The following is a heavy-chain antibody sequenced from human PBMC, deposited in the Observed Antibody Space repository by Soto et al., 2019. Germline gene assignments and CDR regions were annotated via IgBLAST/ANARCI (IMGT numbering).Heavy chain of an antibody. D-gene: IGHD2-15*01. CDR3: ARDWCIVVVVAATLDY. J-gene: IGHJ4*02. CDR2: ISYDGSNK. V-gene: IGHV3-30-3*01. Sequence: QVQLVESGGGVVQPGRSLRLSCAASGFTFSSYAMHWVRQAPGKGLEWVAVISYDGSNKYYADSVKGRFTISRDNSKNTLYLQMNSLRAEDTAVYYCARDWCIVVVVAATLDYWGQGTLVTVSS. CDR1: GFTFSSYA.